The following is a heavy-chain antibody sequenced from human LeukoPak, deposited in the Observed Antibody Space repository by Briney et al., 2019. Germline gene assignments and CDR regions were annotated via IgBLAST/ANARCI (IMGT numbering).Heavy chain of an antibody. CDR2: ISGSGGST. CDR1: GFTFSSYA. D-gene: IGHD3-10*01. J-gene: IGHJ4*02. CDR3: AKDLDGAVRGVSYY. V-gene: IGHV3-23*01. Sequence: GGSLRLSCAASGFTFSSYAMSWVRQAPGEGLEWVSAISGSGGSTYYADSVKGRFTISRDNSKNTLYLQMNSLRAEDTAVYYCAKDLDGAVRGVSYYWGQGTLVTVSS.